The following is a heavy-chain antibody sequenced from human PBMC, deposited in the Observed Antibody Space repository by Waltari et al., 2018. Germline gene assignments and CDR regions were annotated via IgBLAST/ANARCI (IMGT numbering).Heavy chain of an antibody. V-gene: IGHV3-9*01. CDR1: GFAFVDCA. Sequence: EVQLVESGGCLVQRGRSLTLSCPASGFAFVDCARHWVRQAPGKGLDWVSGISWNSGSIDYADSVKGRFTISRDNAKNSLYLQMNSLRVEDTALYYCVKDQLRFFAYGMDVWGQGTTVTVSS. D-gene: IGHD3-3*01. J-gene: IGHJ6*02. CDR2: ISWNSGSI. CDR3: VKDQLRFFAYGMDV.